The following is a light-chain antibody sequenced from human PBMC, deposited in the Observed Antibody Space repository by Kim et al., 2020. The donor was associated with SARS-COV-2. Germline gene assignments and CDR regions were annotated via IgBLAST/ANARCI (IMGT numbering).Light chain of an antibody. V-gene: IGLV2-14*03. J-gene: IGLJ1*01. CDR1: SSDVGGYNY. CDR2: DVS. Sequence: QSITISCTGTSSDVGGYNYVSWYQQHPGKAPKLMFYDVSNRPSGVSNRFSGSKSGNTASLTISGLQAEDEADYYGSSYTSSSTPYVFGTGTKVTVL. CDR3: SSYTSSSTPYV.